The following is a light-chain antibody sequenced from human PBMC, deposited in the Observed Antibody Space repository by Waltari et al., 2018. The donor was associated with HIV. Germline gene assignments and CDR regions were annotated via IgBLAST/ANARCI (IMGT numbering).Light chain of an antibody. J-gene: IGLJ2*01. CDR1: SSDVGVYKY. Sequence: QSALTQPASVSGSLGQSITISCTGSSSDVGVYKYVSWYQQHPGTAPKLIIYEVRDRPSGVSNRFSGSKSGNTASLTISGLRAEDEATYYCSSYTVTSTLIFGGGTDLTV. CDR2: EVR. CDR3: SSYTVTSTLI. V-gene: IGLV2-14*01.